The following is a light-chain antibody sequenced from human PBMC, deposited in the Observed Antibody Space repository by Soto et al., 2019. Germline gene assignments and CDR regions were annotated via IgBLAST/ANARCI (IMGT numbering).Light chain of an antibody. CDR2: AAS. CDR1: QGISSW. V-gene: IGKV1-12*01. CDR3: QQANSFPWT. J-gene: IGKJ1*01. Sequence: DIQMTQSPSSVSASVGDRVTITCRASQGISSWLDWYQQKPGKAPKLLIYAASSLQSGVPSRFSGSRSGPDFTLTISRLQPEDFATYYCQQANSFPWTFGQGTKVEI.